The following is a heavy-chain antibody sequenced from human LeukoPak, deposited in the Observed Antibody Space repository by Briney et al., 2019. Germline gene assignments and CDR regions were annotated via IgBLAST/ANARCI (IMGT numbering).Heavy chain of an antibody. CDR1: GGSITSYY. CDR3: AGRGSGSYFDY. Sequence: SETLSLTCTVSGGSITSYYWSWIRQPPGKGLEWIGYIYYSGSTNYNPSLKSRVTISVDRSKNQFSLKLRSVIAADTAVYYCAGRGSGSYFDYWGQGTLVTVSS. J-gene: IGHJ4*02. CDR2: IYYSGST. D-gene: IGHD3-10*01. V-gene: IGHV4-59*01.